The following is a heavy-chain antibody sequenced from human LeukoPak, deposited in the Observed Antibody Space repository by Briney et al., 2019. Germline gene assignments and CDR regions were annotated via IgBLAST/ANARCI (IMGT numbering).Heavy chain of an antibody. CDR1: GGSISSGGYD. CDR2: IYYSGST. Sequence: PSETLSLTCTVSGGSISSGGYDWSWIRQHPGKGLEWIGYIYYSGSTYYNPSLKSRVTISVDTSKNQFSLKLSSVTAADTAVYYCVRGHGYGLGGFDYWGQGTLVTVSS. CDR3: VRGHGYGLGGFDY. V-gene: IGHV4-31*03. D-gene: IGHD3-16*01. J-gene: IGHJ4*02.